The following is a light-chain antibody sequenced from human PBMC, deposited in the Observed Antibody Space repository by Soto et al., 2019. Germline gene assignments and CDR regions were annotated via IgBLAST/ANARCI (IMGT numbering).Light chain of an antibody. CDR3: LQHSSYPWT. J-gene: IGKJ1*01. CDR1: QDIRYG. V-gene: IGKV1-6*01. CDR2: AAS. Sequence: AIQMTQSPSSLSASVGDRVTITCRASQDIRYGLSWYQQKPGKAPKLLIYAASSLQRGVPSRFSGSGSGTDFTLTIGSLQPEDFATYSCLQHSSYPWTFGQGTKVDIK.